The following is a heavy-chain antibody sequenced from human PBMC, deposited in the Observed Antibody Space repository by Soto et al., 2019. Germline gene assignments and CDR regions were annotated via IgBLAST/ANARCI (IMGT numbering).Heavy chain of an antibody. CDR2: IYYSGIT. V-gene: IGHV4-31*03. Sequence: QVQLQESGPGLVKPSQTLSLTCTVSGGSIRSGGHYWSWIRQHPGKGLEWIGYIYYSGITDYNPSLRSRVTISLDTSKNQFSLNLTSLTAADTAVYYCARWGGCLTETGRQPSDYWGQGALVTVSS. J-gene: IGHJ4*02. CDR1: GGSIRSGGHY. D-gene: IGHD7-27*01. CDR3: ARWGGCLTETGRQPSDY.